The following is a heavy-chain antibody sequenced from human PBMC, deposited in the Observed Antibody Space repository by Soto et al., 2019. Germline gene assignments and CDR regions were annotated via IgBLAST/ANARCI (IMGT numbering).Heavy chain of an antibody. J-gene: IGHJ4*02. CDR2: IIPIFGTA. D-gene: IGHD5-12*01. V-gene: IGHV1-69*01. CDR1: GGTFSSYA. CDR3: ARDIAEWLRFSPLRF. Sequence: QVQLVQSGAEVKKPGSSVKVSCKASGGTFSSYAISWVRQAPGQGLEWMGGIIPIFGTANYAQKIHGRVTITADETTSTAYMELSRLRTEDTAGYYCARDIAEWLRFSPLRFWGQGTLVTVSS.